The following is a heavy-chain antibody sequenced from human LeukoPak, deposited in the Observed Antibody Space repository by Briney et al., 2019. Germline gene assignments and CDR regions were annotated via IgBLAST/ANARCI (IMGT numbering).Heavy chain of an antibody. Sequence: SETLSLTCTVSGGSISSSSYYWGWIRQPPGKGLEWIGSIYYSGSTYYNPSLKSRVTISVDTSKNQFSLKLSSVTAADTAVYYCATTSTYSSSWYLKNWFDPWGQGTLVTVSS. D-gene: IGHD6-13*01. CDR3: ATTSTYSSSWYLKNWFDP. CDR2: IYYSGST. CDR1: GGSISSSSYY. J-gene: IGHJ5*02. V-gene: IGHV4-39*01.